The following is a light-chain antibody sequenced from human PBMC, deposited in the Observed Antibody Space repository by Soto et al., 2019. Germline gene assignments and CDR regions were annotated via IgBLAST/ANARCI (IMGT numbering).Light chain of an antibody. CDR1: QSVSSF. J-gene: IGKJ4*01. CDR2: GAS. Sequence: EIVLTQSPATLSLSPGERATLSCRASQSVSSFLAWYQQKPGQAPRLLIFGASNRATGIPDRFSGSGSGTDFTLTISSLEPEDFAVYYCQQRSNWPPFTFGGGTKVEIK. V-gene: IGKV3-11*01. CDR3: QQRSNWPPFT.